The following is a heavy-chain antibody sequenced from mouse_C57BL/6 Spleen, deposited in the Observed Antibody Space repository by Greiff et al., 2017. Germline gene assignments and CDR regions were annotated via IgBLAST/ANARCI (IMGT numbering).Heavy chain of an antibody. CDR3: TSKYYGNGHYFAMGY. D-gene: IGHD1-1*01. Sequence: VQLQQSGAELVRPGASVTLSCKASGYTFTDYEMHWVKQTPVHGLEWIGAIDPETGGTAYNQKFKGKAILTADKSSSTAYMELRSLTSEDSAVYYCTSKYYGNGHYFAMGYWGQGASVSVSS. V-gene: IGHV1-15*01. CDR2: IDPETGGT. CDR1: GYTFTDYE. J-gene: IGHJ4*01.